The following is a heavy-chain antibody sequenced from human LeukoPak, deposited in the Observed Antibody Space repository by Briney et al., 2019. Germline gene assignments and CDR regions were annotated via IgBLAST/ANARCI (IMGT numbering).Heavy chain of an antibody. J-gene: IGHJ4*02. CDR3: ARTSHYVDIAATIPYGIYYFDY. Sequence: ASVKVSCKTSGYKFANYAINWVRQAPGQGLEWMGWISPYNNNTVYGQKFQGRITVTTDTSATTVYMELRSLRTDDTAVYYCARTSHYVDIAATIPYGIYYFDYWGQGTLVTVSS. CDR2: ISPYNNNT. CDR1: GYKFANYA. V-gene: IGHV1-18*01. D-gene: IGHD5-12*01.